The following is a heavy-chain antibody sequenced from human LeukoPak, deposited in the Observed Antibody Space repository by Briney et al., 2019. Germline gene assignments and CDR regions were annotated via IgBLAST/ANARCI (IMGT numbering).Heavy chain of an antibody. CDR1: GFTFSSYS. J-gene: IGHJ3*02. CDR3: ARVRAAAGNPTDAFDI. V-gene: IGHV3-21*01. D-gene: IGHD6-13*01. Sequence: GGSLRLSCAASGFTFSSYSMNWVRQAPGKGLEWVSSISSSSSYIYYADSVKGRFTISRGNAKNSLYLQMNSLRAEDTAVYYCARVRAAAGNPTDAFDIWGQGTMVTVSS. CDR2: ISSSSSYI.